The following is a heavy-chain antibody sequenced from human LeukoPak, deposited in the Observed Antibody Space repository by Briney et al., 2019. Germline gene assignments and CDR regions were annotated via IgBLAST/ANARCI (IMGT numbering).Heavy chain of an antibody. Sequence: GGSLRLSCAASGFTFSSYGMHWVRQAPGKGLEWVAVISYDRSNKYYADSVKGRFTISRDNSKNTLCLQMNSLRAEDTAVYYCAKDEGYGGNSGIGAFDIWGQGTMVTVSS. CDR3: AKDEGYGGNSGIGAFDI. V-gene: IGHV3-30*18. CDR1: GFTFSSYG. D-gene: IGHD4-23*01. J-gene: IGHJ3*02. CDR2: ISYDRSNK.